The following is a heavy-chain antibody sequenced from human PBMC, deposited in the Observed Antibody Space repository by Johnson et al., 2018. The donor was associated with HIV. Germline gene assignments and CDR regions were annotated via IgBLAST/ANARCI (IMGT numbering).Heavy chain of an antibody. CDR3: GRLRGAFDI. CDR2: MSYDGSFQ. V-gene: IGHV3-30*01. Sequence: QVQLVESGGGVVQPGESLRLACAASGFTFKNSVMHWVRQAPGKGLEWVAVMSYDGSFQDYADSVRGRFTISRDNSRSTLYLQMPSLRAEDTAVYYCGRLRGAFDIWGQGTMVTVSS. CDR1: GFTFKNSV. J-gene: IGHJ3*02.